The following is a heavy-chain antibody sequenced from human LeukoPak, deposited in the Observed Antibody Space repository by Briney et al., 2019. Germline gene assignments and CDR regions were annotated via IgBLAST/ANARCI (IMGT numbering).Heavy chain of an antibody. CDR2: ISAYNGNT. D-gene: IGHD1-26*01. J-gene: IGHJ4*02. V-gene: IGHV1-18*01. CDR3: ARDSPTDIIVGATLRKDY. CDR1: GYTFTSYG. Sequence: GASVEVSCKASGYTFTSYGISWVRQAPGQGLEWMGWISAYNGNTNYAQKLQGRVTMTTDTSTSTAYMELRSLRSDDTAVYYCARDSPTDIIVGATLRKDYWGQGTLVTVSS.